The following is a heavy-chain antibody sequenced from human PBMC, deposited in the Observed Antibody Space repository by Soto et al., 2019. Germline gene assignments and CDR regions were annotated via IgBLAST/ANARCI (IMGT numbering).Heavy chain of an antibody. Sequence: EVQLLESGGGLVQPGGSLRLSCAASGFTLSSYAMSWVRQAPGKGLEWVSAISGSGGSTYYADSVKGRFTISRDNSKNRLYLQMNSLRAEDTAVYYCANYYFWSGGPNLNYWGQGTLVTVSS. J-gene: IGHJ4*02. D-gene: IGHD3-3*01. V-gene: IGHV3-23*01. CDR3: ANYYFWSGGPNLNY. CDR1: GFTLSSYA. CDR2: ISGSGGST.